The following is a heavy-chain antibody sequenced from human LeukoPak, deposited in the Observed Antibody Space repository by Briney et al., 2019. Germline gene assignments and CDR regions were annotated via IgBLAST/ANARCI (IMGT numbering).Heavy chain of an antibody. CDR3: ARYGSSSGYPFDY. CDR2: INPNSGGT. V-gene: IGHV1-2*02. CDR1: GYTFTGYY. D-gene: IGHD6-13*01. Sequence: ASVKVSCKASGYTFTGYYMHWVRQAPGQGLEWMGWINPNSGGTNYAQKFQGRVTMTRDTSISTAYMELSRLTSDDTAVYYCARYGSSSGYPFDYWGQGTLVTVSS. J-gene: IGHJ4*02.